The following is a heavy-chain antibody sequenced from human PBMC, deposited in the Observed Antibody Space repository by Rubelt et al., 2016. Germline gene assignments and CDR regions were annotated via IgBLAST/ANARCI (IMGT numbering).Heavy chain of an antibody. V-gene: IGHV1-2*02. CDR3: VRENWYYGN. CDR1: GYTFTDYY. Sequence: QVQLAQSGAEVKEPGASVKVSCTASGYTFTDYYMHWVRQAPGQGLEWMAWINPNSGVTNYAQKYPGRVDLTSDTSIGTVSMGLSRLTADDTAVYYCVRENWYYGNWGQGTLVTVSS. D-gene: IGHD1-7*01. J-gene: IGHJ4*02. CDR2: INPNSGVT.